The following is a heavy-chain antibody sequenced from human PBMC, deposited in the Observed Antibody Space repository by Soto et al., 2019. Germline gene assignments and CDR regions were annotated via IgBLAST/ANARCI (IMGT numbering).Heavy chain of an antibody. D-gene: IGHD2-21*02. J-gene: IGHJ3*01. CDR1: GFTFSDYH. CDR3: ARDNEYCGGDCLGAFDL. Sequence: GGSLRLSCVVSGFTFSDYHMSWVRQAPGSGPEWITAMSGSGSTIFYAEAVKGRFSISRDNAKNSLYLQMNSLRDEDTALYFCARDNEYCGGDCLGAFDLWGPGTMVTVSS. CDR2: MSGSGSTI. V-gene: IGHV3-11*01.